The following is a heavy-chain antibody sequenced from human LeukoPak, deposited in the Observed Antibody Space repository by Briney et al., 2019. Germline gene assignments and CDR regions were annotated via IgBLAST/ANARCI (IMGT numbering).Heavy chain of an antibody. D-gene: IGHD2-15*01. CDR2: TNSGGSST. J-gene: IGHJ4*02. V-gene: IGHV3-23*01. CDR1: GFPFSDFS. Sequence: GGSLRLSCATSGFPFSDFSMTWVRQAPGKELEWISTTNSGGSSTDYAESVKGRFTISRDNSKNTLYLQMNSLRDEDTAIYYCAKGFRSDGTCYSSVDFWGQGTLVTVSS. CDR3: AKGFRSDGTCYSSVDF.